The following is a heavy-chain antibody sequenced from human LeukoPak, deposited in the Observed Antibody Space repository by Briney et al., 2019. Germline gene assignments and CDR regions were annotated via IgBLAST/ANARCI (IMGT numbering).Heavy chain of an antibody. D-gene: IGHD6-19*01. V-gene: IGHV3-23*01. CDR1: GLTISNCA. J-gene: IGHJ4*02. CDR2: ITGSGDNT. CDR3: ARYHTSGWNYFDY. Sequence: GGSLRLSCAASGLTISNCAMTWVRQAPGKGLKLVSGITGSGDNTYYADSVKGRFTITRDNSKNTLYLQMNSLRVDDTAVYYCARYHTSGWNYFDYWGQGTLVSVSS.